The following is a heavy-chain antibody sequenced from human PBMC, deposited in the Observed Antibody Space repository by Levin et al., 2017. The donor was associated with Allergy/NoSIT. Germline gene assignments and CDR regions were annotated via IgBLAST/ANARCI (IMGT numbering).Heavy chain of an antibody. Sequence: RGESLKISCAASGFTFSNYGMHWVRQAPGKGLEWVAVISYHGSNKYYADSVKGRFTISRDNSKNTLYMQMNSLRAEDTAVYYCAKSGFGSSKIQHWGQGTLVTVSS. CDR1: GFTFSNYG. V-gene: IGHV3-30*18. CDR2: ISYHGSNK. D-gene: IGHD3-10*01. CDR3: AKSGFGSSKIQH. J-gene: IGHJ1*01.